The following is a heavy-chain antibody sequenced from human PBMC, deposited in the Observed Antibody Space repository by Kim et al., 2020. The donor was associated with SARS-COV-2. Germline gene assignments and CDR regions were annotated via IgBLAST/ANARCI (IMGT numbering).Heavy chain of an antibody. CDR2: IYYSGST. Sequence: SETLSLTCTVSGGSISSGGYYWSWIRQHPGKGLEWIGYIYYSGSTYYNPSLKSRVTISVDTSKNQFSLKLSSVTAADTAVYYCARVLRGYGSGSYYKAYYFDYWGQGTLVTVSS. J-gene: IGHJ4*02. V-gene: IGHV4-31*03. CDR1: GGSISSGGYY. D-gene: IGHD3-10*01. CDR3: ARVLRGYGSGSYYKAYYFDY.